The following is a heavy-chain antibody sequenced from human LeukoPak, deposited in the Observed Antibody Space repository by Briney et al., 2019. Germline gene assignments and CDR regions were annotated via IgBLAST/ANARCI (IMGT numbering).Heavy chain of an antibody. CDR2: ISYDGSIK. CDR3: ARVAGASYSSGWGLGDY. Sequence: PGRSLRLSCAASGFTFSSYAMPWVRQAPGKGLGWVAVISYDGSIKYYADSVKGRFTISRDNSKNTLYLQMNSLRAEDTAVYYCARVAGASYSSGWGLGDYWGQGTLVTVSS. D-gene: IGHD6-19*01. CDR1: GFTFSSYA. V-gene: IGHV3-30*04. J-gene: IGHJ4*02.